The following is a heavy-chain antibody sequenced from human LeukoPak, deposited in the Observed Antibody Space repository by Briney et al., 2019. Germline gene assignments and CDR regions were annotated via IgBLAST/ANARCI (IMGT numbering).Heavy chain of an antibody. D-gene: IGHD3-16*02. CDR1: GGSISSSSYY. Sequence: PSETLSLTCTVSGGSISSSSYYWGWIRQPPGKGLEWIGSIYYSGSTYYNPSLKSRVTISVDTSKNQFSLKLSSVTAADTAVYYCARHYDYVWGSYRYPFDYWGQGTLVTVSS. CDR3: ARHYDYVWGSYRYPFDY. V-gene: IGHV4-39*01. J-gene: IGHJ4*02. CDR2: IYYSGST.